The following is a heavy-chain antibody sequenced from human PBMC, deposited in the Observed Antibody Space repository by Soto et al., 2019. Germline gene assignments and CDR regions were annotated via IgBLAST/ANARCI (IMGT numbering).Heavy chain of an antibody. Sequence: QVQLVESGGGVVQPGRSLRLSCAASEFTFSSYAMHWVRQAPGKGLEWVAVISYDGNNKYYADSVKGRFTISRDNSKNTLYLQMNTLTTEDTAFYYCARPQHNWNYLFDCWGQGTLVTVSS. CDR3: ARPQHNWNYLFDC. V-gene: IGHV3-30-3*01. D-gene: IGHD1-7*01. J-gene: IGHJ4*02. CDR2: ISYDGNNK. CDR1: EFTFSSYA.